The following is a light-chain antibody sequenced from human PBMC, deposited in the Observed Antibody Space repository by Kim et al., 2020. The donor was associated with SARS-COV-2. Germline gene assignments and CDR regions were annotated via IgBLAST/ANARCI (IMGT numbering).Light chain of an antibody. Sequence: NFMLTQPHSVSESPGKTVTMSCTRSSGNIVTHYVQWYQQRPGSAPRTLIYEDILRASGVPDRFSGSIDSSSNSASLTISGLTTEDEADYYCQSHDSSNVIFGGGTQLTVL. J-gene: IGLJ2*01. CDR1: SGNIVTHY. CDR2: EDI. CDR3: QSHDSSNVI. V-gene: IGLV6-57*04.